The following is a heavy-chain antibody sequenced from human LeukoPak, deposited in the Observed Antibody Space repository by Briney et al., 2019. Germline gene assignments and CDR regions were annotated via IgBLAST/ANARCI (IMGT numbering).Heavy chain of an antibody. Sequence: GASVEVSCKASGGTFSSYAISWVRQAPGQGLEWMGGIIPIFGTANYAQKFQGRVTITADESTSTAYMELSSLRSEDTAVHYCARDRKAYCSGGSCYSPLDYWGQGTLVTVSS. CDR3: ARDRKAYCSGGSCYSPLDY. V-gene: IGHV1-69*13. CDR2: IIPIFGTA. D-gene: IGHD2-15*01. CDR1: GGTFSSYA. J-gene: IGHJ4*02.